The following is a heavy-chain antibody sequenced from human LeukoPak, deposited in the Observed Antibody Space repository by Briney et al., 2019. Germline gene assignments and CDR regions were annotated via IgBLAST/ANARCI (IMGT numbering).Heavy chain of an antibody. CDR2: ISGRGDST. V-gene: IGHV3-23*01. CDR3: AKKSDPYYYDSSSDY. Sequence: GGSLRLSCAASGFSFSSYAMSWVRQAPGGGLEWVSTISGRGDSTYYADPVKGRFTISRDNFKNTLYLQMNSLRAEDTAVYYCAKKSDPYYYDSSSDYWGQGTLVTVSS. J-gene: IGHJ4*02. D-gene: IGHD3-22*01. CDR1: GFSFSSYA.